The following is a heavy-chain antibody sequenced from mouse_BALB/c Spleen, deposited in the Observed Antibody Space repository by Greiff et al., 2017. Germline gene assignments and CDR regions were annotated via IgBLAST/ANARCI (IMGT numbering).Heavy chain of an antibody. CDR1: GFTFSSYA. CDR3: ARDYRYFDV. Sequence: EVQGVESGGGLVKPGGSLKLSCAASGFTFSSYAMSWVRQTPEKRLEWVASISSGGSTYYPDSVKGRFTISRDNARNILYLQMSSLRSEDTAMYYCARDYRYFDVWGAGTTVTVSS. V-gene: IGHV5-6-5*01. D-gene: IGHD2-12*01. J-gene: IGHJ1*01. CDR2: ISSGGST.